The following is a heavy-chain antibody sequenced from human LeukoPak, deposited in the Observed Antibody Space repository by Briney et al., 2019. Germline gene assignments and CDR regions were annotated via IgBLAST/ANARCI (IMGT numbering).Heavy chain of an antibody. D-gene: IGHD3-10*01. CDR3: ARDGGLYSVVLGADYNYFDC. V-gene: IGHV3-20*04. J-gene: IGHJ4*02. CDR2: INWNGGST. CDR1: GFTFDDYG. Sequence: GGSLRLSCAASGFTFDDYGMSWVRQAPGKGLEWVSGINWNGGSTGYADSVKGRFTISRDNAKNSLYLQMNSLRAEDTAVYYCARDGGLYSVVLGADYNYFDCWGQGTLVTVSS.